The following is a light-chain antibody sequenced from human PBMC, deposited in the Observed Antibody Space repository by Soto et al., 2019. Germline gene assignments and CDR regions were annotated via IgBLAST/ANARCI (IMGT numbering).Light chain of an antibody. J-gene: IGKJ1*01. Sequence: EIVMTQSPATLSVSPGERATLPCRASQSVSSNLAWYQQKPGQAPRLLIYGASTRATGIPARFSGSGSGTEFTLTISSLQSEDSAVYYCQQYNSRPRSFGQGTKVEIK. CDR1: QSVSSN. CDR2: GAS. CDR3: QQYNSRPRS. V-gene: IGKV3-15*01.